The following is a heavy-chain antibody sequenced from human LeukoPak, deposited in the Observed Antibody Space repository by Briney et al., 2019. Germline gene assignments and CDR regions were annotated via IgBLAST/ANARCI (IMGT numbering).Heavy chain of an antibody. J-gene: IGHJ4*02. V-gene: IGHV4-4*02. CDR1: VGSISSGNW. D-gene: IGHD5-18*01. Sequence: PSGTLSLTCAVSVGSISSGNWWTWVRQPPGKGLEWFGEIYHNGPLNYNPSLKSRVTISADSFKNHFSLKLTSVTAADTAVYYCAAGSQSTALIRWGQGTLVTVSS. CDR3: AAGSQSTALIR. CDR2: IYHNGPL.